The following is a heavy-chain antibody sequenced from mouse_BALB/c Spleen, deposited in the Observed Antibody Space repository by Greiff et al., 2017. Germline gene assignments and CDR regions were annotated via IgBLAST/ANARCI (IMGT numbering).Heavy chain of an antibody. CDR2: IWWNDNK. J-gene: IGHJ4*01. CDR1: GFSLSTYGIG. Sequence: QVTLKVSGPGILQPSQTLSLTCSFSGFSLSTYGIGVGWIRQPSGKGLEWLAHIWWNDNKYYNTALKSRLTISKDTSNNQVFLKIASVDTADTATYYCARIRDHYYAMDYWGQGTSVTVSS. D-gene: IGHD3-3*01. CDR3: ARIRDHYYAMDY. V-gene: IGHV8-11*01.